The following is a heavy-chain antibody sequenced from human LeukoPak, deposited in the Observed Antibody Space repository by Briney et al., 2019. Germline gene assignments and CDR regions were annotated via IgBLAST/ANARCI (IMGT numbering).Heavy chain of an antibody. V-gene: IGHV4-34*01. CDR1: GGSISSYY. Sequence: SETLSLTCTVSGGSISSYYWSWIRQPPGKGLEWIGEINHSGSTNYNPSLKSRVTISVDTSKNQFSLKLSSVTAADTAVYYCARGSHGRGSSWYLNNWFDPWGQGTLVTVSS. J-gene: IGHJ5*02. CDR3: ARGSHGRGSSWYLNNWFDP. CDR2: INHSGST. D-gene: IGHD6-13*01.